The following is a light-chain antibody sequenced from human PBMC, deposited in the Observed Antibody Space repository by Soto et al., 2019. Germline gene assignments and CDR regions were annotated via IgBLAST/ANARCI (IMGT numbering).Light chain of an antibody. CDR2: GAS. Sequence: EIVLTQSPGTLSLSPGERATLSCRASQSVFSNYLAWYQQKPGQAPRLLIYGASSRATGIPDRFSGSGSGTHFTLTINRLDPEDFAVYYCQQFGSSPITFGQGTRLEIK. CDR1: QSVFSNY. J-gene: IGKJ5*01. V-gene: IGKV3-20*01. CDR3: QQFGSSPIT.